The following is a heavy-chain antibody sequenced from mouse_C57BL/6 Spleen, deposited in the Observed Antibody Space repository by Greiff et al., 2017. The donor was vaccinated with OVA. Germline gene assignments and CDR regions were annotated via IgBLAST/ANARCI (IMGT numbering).Heavy chain of an antibody. CDR3: TRGYYYGSSP. CDR2: ISSGGDYI. J-gene: IGHJ3*01. D-gene: IGHD1-1*01. V-gene: IGHV5-9-1*02. CDR1: GFTFSSYA. Sequence: EVMLVESGEGLVKPGGSLKLSCAASGFTFSSYAMSWVRQTPEKRLEWVAYISSGGDYIYYADTVKGRFTISRDNARNTLYLQMSSLKSEDTAMYYCTRGYYYGSSPWGQGTLVTVSA.